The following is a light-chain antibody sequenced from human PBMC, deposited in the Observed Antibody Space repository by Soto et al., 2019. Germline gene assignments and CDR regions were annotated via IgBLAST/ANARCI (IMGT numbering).Light chain of an antibody. CDR2: DVS. V-gene: IGLV2-14*01. J-gene: IGLJ2*01. CDR1: SSDVGSYNY. Sequence: QSALTQPASVSGSPGQSITISCTGTSSDVGSYNYVSWYQQYPGKAPKVMIYDVSNRPSGVSYRFSGSKSGNTAALTISGLQAEDKADYYCSSYTTSSTHVVFGGGTKLTLL. CDR3: SSYTTSSTHVV.